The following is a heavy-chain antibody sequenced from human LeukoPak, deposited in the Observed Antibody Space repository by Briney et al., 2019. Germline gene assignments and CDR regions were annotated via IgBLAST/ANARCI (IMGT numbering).Heavy chain of an antibody. V-gene: IGHV4-39*01. CDR3: ARHRYYDILTGYYYDY. J-gene: IGHJ4*02. CDR2: IYYSGST. Sequence: PSETLSLTCTVSGGSISSSSYYWGWIRQPPGKGLEWIGSIYYSGSTYYNPSLKSRVTISVDTSKNQFSLKLSSVTAADTAVYYCARHRYYDILTGYYYDYWGQGTLVTVSS. CDR1: GGSISSSSYY. D-gene: IGHD3-9*01.